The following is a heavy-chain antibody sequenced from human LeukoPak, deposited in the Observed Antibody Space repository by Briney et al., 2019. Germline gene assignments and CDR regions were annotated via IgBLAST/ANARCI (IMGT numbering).Heavy chain of an antibody. CDR3: ARDPMTAAGSKDGMDV. CDR1: GFTFSSYG. CDR2: IWYDGSIK. Sequence: GGSLRLSCAASGFTFSSYGMHWVRQAPGKGLEWGAVIWYDGSIKFYVDSVKGRFTISRDNSKNTLYLQMNSLRAEDTAVYYCARDPMTAAGSKDGMDVWGQGTTVTVSS. D-gene: IGHD6-13*01. J-gene: IGHJ6*02. V-gene: IGHV3-33*01.